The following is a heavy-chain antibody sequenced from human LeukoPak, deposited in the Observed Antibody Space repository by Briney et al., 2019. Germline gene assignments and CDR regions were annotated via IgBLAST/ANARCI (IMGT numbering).Heavy chain of an antibody. CDR1: GGSISSYY. CDR2: IYNSGST. V-gene: IGHV4-59*01. J-gene: IGHJ4*02. CDR3: ARDRLDLGVYYFDY. D-gene: IGHD3-10*01. Sequence: NSSETLSLTCTVSGGSISSYYWSWLRQPPGKGLEWIGDIYNSGSTNYNPSLKSRVTISVDTSKNQFSLKLSSVTAADTAVYYCARDRLDLGVYYFDYWGQGTLVTVSS.